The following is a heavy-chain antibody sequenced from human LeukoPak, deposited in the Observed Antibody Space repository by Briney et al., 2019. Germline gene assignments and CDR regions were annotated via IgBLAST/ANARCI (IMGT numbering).Heavy chain of an antibody. V-gene: IGHV3-9*01. CDR1: GFTFDDYA. D-gene: IGHD3-16*01. CDR2: ISWNSDNI. CDR3: ARDGGGDYYYYYGMDV. J-gene: IGHJ6*02. Sequence: GRSLRLSCAASGFTFDDYAMHWVRHVPGKGLEWVSGISWNSDNIDYADSAKGRFTISRDNSKNTLYLQMNSLRAEDTAVYYCARDGGGDYYYYYGMDVWGQGTTVTVSS.